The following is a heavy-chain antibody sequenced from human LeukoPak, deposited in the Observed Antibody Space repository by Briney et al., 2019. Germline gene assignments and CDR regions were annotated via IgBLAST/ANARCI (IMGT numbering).Heavy chain of an antibody. CDR3: AKALSIAAASPRGYYYYGMDV. Sequence: GGSLRLSCAASGFTFSSYSMNWVRQAPGKGLEWVSSISSSSYIYYADSVKGRFTISRDNAKNSLYLQMNSLRAEDTAVYYCAKALSIAAASPRGYYYYGMDVWGQGTTVTVSS. V-gene: IGHV3-21*01. CDR2: ISSSSYI. CDR1: GFTFSSYS. J-gene: IGHJ6*02. D-gene: IGHD6-13*01.